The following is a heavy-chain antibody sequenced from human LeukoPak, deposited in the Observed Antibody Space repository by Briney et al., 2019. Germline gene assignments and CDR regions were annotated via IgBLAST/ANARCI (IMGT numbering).Heavy chain of an antibody. CDR1: GDSDSSNSAA. CDR3: ARSESQVTGLDWYFDL. V-gene: IGHV6-1*01. J-gene: IGHJ2*01. CDR2: TYYRSKWYN. Sequence: SQTLSLTCAISGDSDSSNSAAWNWIRQSPSRGLEWLGRTYYRSKWYNGYAVSVKSRITINPDTSKNQFSLQLNSVTPEDTAVYYCARSESQVTGLDWYFDLWGRGTLVTVSS. D-gene: IGHD7-27*01.